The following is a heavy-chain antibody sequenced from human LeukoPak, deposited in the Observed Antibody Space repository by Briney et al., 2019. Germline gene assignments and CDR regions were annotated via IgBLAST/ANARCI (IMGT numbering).Heavy chain of an antibody. CDR1: GFTFSRNG. Sequence: GGTLRLSCAASGFTFSRNGMTWVRQAPGKGLEWVSAISGSGGSTYYADSVKGRFTISRDNSKNTLYLQMNSLRAEDTAVYYCAELGITMIGGVWGKGTTVTISS. CDR3: AELGITMIGGV. V-gene: IGHV3-23*01. J-gene: IGHJ6*04. D-gene: IGHD3-10*02. CDR2: ISGSGGST.